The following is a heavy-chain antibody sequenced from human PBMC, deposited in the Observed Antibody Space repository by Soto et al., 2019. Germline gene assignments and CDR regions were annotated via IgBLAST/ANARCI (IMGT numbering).Heavy chain of an antibody. D-gene: IGHD6-6*01. V-gene: IGHV1-46*01. J-gene: IGHJ6*03. CDR3: ARHVFKAVSDSSSTTHYYYYYYMDV. CDR2: INPSGGST. Sequence: ASVKVSCKASGYTFTSYYMHWVRQAPGQGLEWMGIINPSGGSTSYAQKFQGRVTMTRDTSTSTVYMELSSLRSEDTAVYYCARHVFKAVSDSSSTTHYYYYYYMDVWGKGTTVTVSS. CDR1: GYTFTSYY.